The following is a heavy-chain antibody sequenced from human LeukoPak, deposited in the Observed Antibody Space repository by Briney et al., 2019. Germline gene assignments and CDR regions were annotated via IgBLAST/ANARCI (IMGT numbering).Heavy chain of an antibody. CDR1: GGSINYYY. J-gene: IGHJ3*02. V-gene: IGHV4-59*12. CDR2: IYYSGST. Sequence: SATLSLTCSVSGGSINYYYWSWIRQPPGKGLEWIGYIYYSGSTNYNPSLKSRVTISVDTSKNQFSLKLSSVTAADTAVYYCARDRCSTSCYFQSGYAFDIWGQGTMVTVSS. D-gene: IGHD2-2*01. CDR3: ARDRCSTSCYFQSGYAFDI.